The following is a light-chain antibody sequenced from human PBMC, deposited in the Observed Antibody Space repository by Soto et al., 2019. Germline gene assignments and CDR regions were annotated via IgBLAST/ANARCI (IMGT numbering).Light chain of an antibody. CDR2: AAS. Sequence: DIQMTQSPSSLSASVGDRVTITCRASQSISSYLNWYQQKPGKAPKVLIYAASSLQSGVPSRFSGSGSGTDFTLTISSLQPEDFATYYCQQSYNTPRTFGQG. V-gene: IGKV1-39*01. J-gene: IGKJ1*01. CDR1: QSISSY. CDR3: QQSYNTPRT.